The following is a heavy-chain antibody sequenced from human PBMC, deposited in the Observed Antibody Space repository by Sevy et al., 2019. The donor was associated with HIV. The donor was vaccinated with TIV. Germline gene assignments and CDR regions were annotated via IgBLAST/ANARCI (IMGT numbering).Heavy chain of an antibody. J-gene: IGHJ5*02. CDR1: GFTFSNYG. Sequence: GGSLRLSCAASGFTFSNYGMHWVRQAPGKGLEWVAVIWYDGSYKYYADSVKGRFTISRDNTKSTLYLQMNSLRAEDTAVYYCAKTFAIFFVLMGPDFVPWGQGTLVTGSS. V-gene: IGHV3-33*06. D-gene: IGHD3-3*01. CDR2: IWYDGSYK. CDR3: AKTFAIFFVLMGPDFVP.